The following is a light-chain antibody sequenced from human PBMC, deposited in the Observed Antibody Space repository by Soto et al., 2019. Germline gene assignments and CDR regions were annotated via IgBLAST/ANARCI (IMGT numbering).Light chain of an antibody. CDR3: QKSYSGRT. Sequence: DIQMTQSPSSLSASVGDRVTITCRASQSISSYLNWYQQKPGKAPKLLIYAASSLQSGVPSRFSGSGSGTDFTLTISSLQPEDFATYYCQKSYSGRTFGQGTKVDIK. V-gene: IGKV1-39*01. J-gene: IGKJ1*01. CDR2: AAS. CDR1: QSISSY.